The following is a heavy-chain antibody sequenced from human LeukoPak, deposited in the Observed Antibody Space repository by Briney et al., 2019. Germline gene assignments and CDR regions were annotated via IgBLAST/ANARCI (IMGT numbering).Heavy chain of an antibody. CDR1: GFTVSSNY. CDR2: IRSTGGTT. D-gene: IGHD6-13*01. Sequence: TGGSLRLSCAASGFTVSSNYMSWVRQAPGKGLESVSDIRSTGGTTAYADSVKGRFTISRDNSRNTLYLQMNSLRAEDTAVYYCARADRYGTTWYGRVDYWGQGTLVTVSS. V-gene: IGHV3-53*01. J-gene: IGHJ4*02. CDR3: ARADRYGTTWYGRVDY.